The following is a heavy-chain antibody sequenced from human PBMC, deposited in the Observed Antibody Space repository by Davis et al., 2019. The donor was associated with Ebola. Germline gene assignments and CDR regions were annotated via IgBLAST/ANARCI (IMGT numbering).Heavy chain of an antibody. CDR3: AKARYCSGGSCFYFDY. CDR1: GFTFSSYS. Sequence: GESLKISCAASGFTFSSYSMNWVRQAPGKGLEWVSYISSSSSTIYYADSVKGRFTISRDNAKNSLYLQMNSLRAEDTALYYCAKARYCSGGSCFYFDYWGQGTLVTVSS. CDR2: ISSSSSTI. D-gene: IGHD2-15*01. J-gene: IGHJ4*02. V-gene: IGHV3-48*04.